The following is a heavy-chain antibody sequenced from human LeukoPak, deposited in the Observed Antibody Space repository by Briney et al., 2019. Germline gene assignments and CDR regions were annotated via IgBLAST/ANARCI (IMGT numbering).Heavy chain of an antibody. D-gene: IGHD1-26*01. J-gene: IGHJ3*02. CDR2: INPNSGGT. V-gene: IGHV1-2*02. CDR3: AREGSYPGSDAFDI. CDR1: GYTFTGYY. Sequence: ASVTVSCKASGYTFTGYYMHWVRQAPGQGLAWMGWINPNSGGTNYAQKFQGRVTMTRDTSISTAYMELSRLRSDDTAVYYCAREGSYPGSDAFDIWGQGTMVTVSS.